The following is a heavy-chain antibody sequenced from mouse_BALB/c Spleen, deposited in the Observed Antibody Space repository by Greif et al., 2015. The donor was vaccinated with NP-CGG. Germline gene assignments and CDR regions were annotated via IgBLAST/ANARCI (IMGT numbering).Heavy chain of an antibody. V-gene: IGHV1-9*01. CDR3: AREGFTTVVASPFDY. CDR2: ILPGSGST. CDR1: GYTFSSYW. Sequence: VQLQQSGAELMKPGASVKISCKATGYTFSSYWIEWVKQRPGHGLEWIGEILPGSGSTNYNEKFKGKATFTADTSSNTAYMQLSSLTSEDSAVYYCAREGFTTVVASPFDYWGQGTTLTVSS. J-gene: IGHJ2*01. D-gene: IGHD1-1*01.